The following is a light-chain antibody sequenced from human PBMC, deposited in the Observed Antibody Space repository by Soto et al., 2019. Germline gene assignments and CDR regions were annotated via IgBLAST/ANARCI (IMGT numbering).Light chain of an antibody. J-gene: IGKJ1*01. CDR1: QSVSSN. Sequence: EIVMTQSPATLSVSPGERATLSCRASQSVSSNLAWYQQKPGQAPRLLIYGASTRATSIPARFSGSGSGTEFTLTISSLQSEDFAVYYCQQYHNWPQTFGQGTKVEIK. CDR2: GAS. V-gene: IGKV3-15*01. CDR3: QQYHNWPQT.